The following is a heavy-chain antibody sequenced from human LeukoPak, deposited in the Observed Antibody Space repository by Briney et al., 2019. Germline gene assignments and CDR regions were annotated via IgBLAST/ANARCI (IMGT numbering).Heavy chain of an antibody. CDR3: ARGIGSGWYRDAFDI. J-gene: IGHJ3*02. D-gene: IGHD6-19*01. V-gene: IGHV4-61*05. CDR1: GGSISSSSYY. Sequence: SETLSLTCTVSGGSISSSSYYWGWIRQPPGKGLEWIGYIYYSGSTNYNPSLKSRVTISVDTSKNQFSLKLSSVTAADTAVYYCARGIGSGWYRDAFDIWGQGTMVTVSS. CDR2: IYYSGST.